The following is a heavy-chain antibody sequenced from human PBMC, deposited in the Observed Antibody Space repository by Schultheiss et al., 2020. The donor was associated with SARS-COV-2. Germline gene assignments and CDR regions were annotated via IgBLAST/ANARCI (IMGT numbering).Heavy chain of an antibody. V-gene: IGHV4-4*07. CDR1: GGSISSYY. CDR3: AREGHDYGDYVVDY. D-gene: IGHD4-17*01. Sequence: SETLSLTCTVSGGSISSYYWSWIRQPPGKGLEWIGRIYTSGSTNYNPSLKSRVTISVDTSKNQFSLKLSSVTAADTAVYYCAREGHDYGDYVVDYWGQGTLVTVSS. CDR2: IYTSGST. J-gene: IGHJ4*02.